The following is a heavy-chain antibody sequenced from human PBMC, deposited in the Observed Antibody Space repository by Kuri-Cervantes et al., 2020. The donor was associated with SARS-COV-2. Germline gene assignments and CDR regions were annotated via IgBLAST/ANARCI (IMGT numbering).Heavy chain of an antibody. V-gene: IGHV1-69*13. CDR2: IIPIFGTT. CDR1: GGSFSNYV. CDR3: ARLRSLGYCTSGVCSPNFFEI. J-gene: IGHJ3*02. Sequence: SVKVSCKASGGSFSNYVISWVRQAPGQGLEWMGRIIPIFGTTNFAQRFQGRVTITADESTSTAYMELSSLRFEDTAVYYCARLRSLGYCTSGVCSPNFFEIWGQGTMVT. D-gene: IGHD2-8*01.